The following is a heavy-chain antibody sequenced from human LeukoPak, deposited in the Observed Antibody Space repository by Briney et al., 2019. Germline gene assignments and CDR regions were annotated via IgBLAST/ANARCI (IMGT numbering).Heavy chain of an antibody. J-gene: IGHJ3*02. V-gene: IGHV1-46*01. CDR2: SNPSNGDT. CDR3: AREGTAVAGRGWRAFDI. D-gene: IGHD6-19*01. CDR1: GYTFTSNL. Sequence: ASVKVSCKASGYTFTSNLLHWVRQAPAQGLEWMGISNPSNGDTNYAQKFQGRVTMTGDTSTSTVYMDLYSLTSEDTAVYHCAREGTAVAGRGWRAFDIWGQGTMVTVSS.